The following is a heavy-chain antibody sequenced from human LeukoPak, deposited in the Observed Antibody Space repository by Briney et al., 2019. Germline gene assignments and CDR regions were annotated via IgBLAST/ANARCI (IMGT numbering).Heavy chain of an antibody. J-gene: IGHJ2*01. CDR3: ARGSDCSGGSCYSYWYFDL. D-gene: IGHD2-15*01. V-gene: IGHV3-74*01. Sequence: GGSLRLSCAASAFTFSSYWMHWVRQAPGKGLVWVSRINSDGSSTSYADSVKGRFTISRDNAKKTLYLQMNSLRAEDTAMYYCARGSDCSGGSCYSYWYFDLWGRGTLVTVSS. CDR1: AFTFSSYW. CDR2: INSDGSST.